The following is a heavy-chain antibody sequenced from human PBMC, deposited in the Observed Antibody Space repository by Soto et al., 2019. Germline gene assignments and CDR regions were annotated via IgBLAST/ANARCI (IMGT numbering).Heavy chain of an antibody. CDR1: GYTFTSYG. D-gene: IGHD6-6*01. Sequence: GTSVKLSCEASGYTFTSYGISWVRQAPGQGLEWMGWISAYNGNTNYAQKLQGRVTMTTDTSTSTAYMELRSLRSDDTAVYYCARPLEARHGYAFDIWGQGTMVTVSS. CDR3: ARPLEARHGYAFDI. J-gene: IGHJ3*02. V-gene: IGHV1-18*01. CDR2: ISAYNGNT.